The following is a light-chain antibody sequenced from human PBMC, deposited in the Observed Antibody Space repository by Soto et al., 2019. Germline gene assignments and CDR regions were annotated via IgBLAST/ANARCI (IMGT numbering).Light chain of an antibody. CDR3: QQYNNWPPLYT. CDR2: GAS. J-gene: IGKJ2*01. CDR1: QSVSSN. Sequence: EIVMTQSPATLSVSPGERATLSCRASQSVSSNLAWYQQKPGQAPRLLIYGASTRATGIPARFSGSGSGTELTLTISSLQSEDFAVYYCQQYNNWPPLYTCGQGTKLEIK. V-gene: IGKV3-15*01.